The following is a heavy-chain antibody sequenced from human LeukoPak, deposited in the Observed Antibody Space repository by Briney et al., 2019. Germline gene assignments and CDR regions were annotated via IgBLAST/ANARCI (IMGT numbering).Heavy chain of an antibody. CDR2: IFYSGNT. J-gene: IGHJ4*02. Sequence: PSETLSLTCSVSGDSITTSYWNWIRQPPGQGLEWIGSIFYSGNTKYNPALQGRVTISVDTSKNQFSLEVNSVTAADTAVYYCARGRLSPSAFRPFEHWGRGTLVTVSS. CDR1: GDSITTSY. V-gene: IGHV4-59*01. D-gene: IGHD2/OR15-2a*01. CDR3: ARGRLSPSAFRPFEH.